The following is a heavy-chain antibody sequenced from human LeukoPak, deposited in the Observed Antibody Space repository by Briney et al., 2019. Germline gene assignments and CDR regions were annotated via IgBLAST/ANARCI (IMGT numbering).Heavy chain of an antibody. V-gene: IGHV1-8*01. J-gene: IGHJ6*03. CDR3: ARETRTNFCSGYYTGQWISGYYYYYMDV. Sequence: ASVKVSCKASGYAFTSYDIKWVREATGQGLEWMGWMNPNSGNTGYAQKFQGRVTMTRNISISTAHMELSSLRSEDTAVYYCARETRTNFCSGYYTGQWISGYYYYYMDVWGKGTTVTVSS. CDR1: GYAFTSYD. CDR2: MNPNSGNT. D-gene: IGHD3-3*01.